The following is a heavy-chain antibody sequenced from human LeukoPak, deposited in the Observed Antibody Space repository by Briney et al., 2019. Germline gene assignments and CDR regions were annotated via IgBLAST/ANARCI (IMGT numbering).Heavy chain of an antibody. J-gene: IGHJ2*01. CDR2: IFYSGST. CDR3: ARVPRYNSNWHGPFDL. Sequence: SETLSLTCTVSGGSISSSSYYWGWIRQPPGKGLEWIGNIFYSGSTYYNPSLKSRVTLSVDTSKNQFSLKLSSVTAADTAVYYCARVPRYNSNWHGPFDLWGRGTLVTVSS. V-gene: IGHV4-39*01. D-gene: IGHD6-13*01. CDR1: GGSISSSSYY.